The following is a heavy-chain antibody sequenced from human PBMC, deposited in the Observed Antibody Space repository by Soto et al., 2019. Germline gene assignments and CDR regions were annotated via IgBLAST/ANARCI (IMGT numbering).Heavy chain of an antibody. V-gene: IGHV3-15*07. Sequence: GGSLRLSCAASGFTFSNTWMNWVRQAPGKGLEWVGRIQSKTDGGTTDYAAPVKGRFTISRDDSKNTLYLQTNSLKTEDTAVYYCTTIPLGYCSSTSCYSYFDYWGQGTLVTVSS. J-gene: IGHJ4*02. CDR1: GFTFSNTW. CDR2: IQSKTDGGTT. D-gene: IGHD2-2*01. CDR3: TTIPLGYCSSTSCYSYFDY.